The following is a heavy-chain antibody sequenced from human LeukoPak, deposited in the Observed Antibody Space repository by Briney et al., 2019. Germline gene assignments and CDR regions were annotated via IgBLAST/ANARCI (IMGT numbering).Heavy chain of an antibody. CDR1: GFTFSSYN. CDR2: ISTTSIFI. V-gene: IGHV3-21*01. Sequence: GGSLRLSCEASGFTFSSYNMNWVRQAPWKGLEWVSSISTTSIFIYYADSVKGRFTISRDNAKNSLYLQMNSLRAEDTALYYCARDPPSFQHWGQGTLVTVSS. CDR3: ARDPPSFQH. J-gene: IGHJ1*01.